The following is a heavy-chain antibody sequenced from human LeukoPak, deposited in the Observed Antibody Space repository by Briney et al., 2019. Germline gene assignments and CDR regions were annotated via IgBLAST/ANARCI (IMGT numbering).Heavy chain of an antibody. J-gene: IGHJ4*02. CDR3: ARDPTVTLGY. V-gene: IGHV3-21*01. D-gene: IGHD4-17*01. CDR1: GFTFSSLA. CDR2: ISSSSSYI. Sequence: GGSLRLSCAASGFTFSSLAMNWVRQAPGKGLEWVSSISSSSSYIYYADSVKGRFTISRDNAKNSLYLQMNSLRAEDTAVYYCARDPTVTLGYWGQGTLVTVSS.